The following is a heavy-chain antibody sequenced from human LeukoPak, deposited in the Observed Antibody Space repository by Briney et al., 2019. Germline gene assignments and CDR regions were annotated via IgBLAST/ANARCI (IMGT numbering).Heavy chain of an antibody. V-gene: IGHV3-23*01. CDR1: GFTFISYA. J-gene: IGHJ1*01. CDR2: ISGGGGST. Sequence: AGSLRLSCAASGFTFISYAMSWVRQAPGKGLEWVLAISGGGGSTYYADSVKGRFTMSRDNSKNTLYLQMNSLRAEDTAVYYCAKCEWFGSPEYFQHWGQGTLVTVSS. CDR3: AKCEWFGSPEYFQH. D-gene: IGHD3-10*01.